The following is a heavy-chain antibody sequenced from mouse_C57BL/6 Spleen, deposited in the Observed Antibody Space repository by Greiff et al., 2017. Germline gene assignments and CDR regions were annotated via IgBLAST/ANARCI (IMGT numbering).Heavy chain of an antibody. V-gene: IGHV5-17*01. Sequence: EVKLVESGGGSVKPGGSLKLSCAASGFTFSDYGMHWVRQAPEKGLEWVAYISSGSSTIYYADTVKGRFTLPRDNAKNTLFLQMTSLRSEDTAMYDCAREFPFAYWGQGTLVTVSA. CDR1: GFTFSDYG. CDR3: AREFPFAY. J-gene: IGHJ3*01. CDR2: ISSGSSTI.